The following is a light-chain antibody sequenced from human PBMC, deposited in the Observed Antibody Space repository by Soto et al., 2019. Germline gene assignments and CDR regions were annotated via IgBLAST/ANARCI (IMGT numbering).Light chain of an antibody. J-gene: IGKJ1*01. Sequence: DIVVTQSQDSLAVSLGERATINCKSSQSVLYSFDNKNYLGWFQQKQGQPPKLLIYWASTRESGVPDRFSGSGSGTDFTLTISTLQAEDGAVYYCQQYYSIPRTFGQGTKVEIK. CDR1: QSVLYSFDNKNY. CDR2: WAS. CDR3: QQYYSIPRT. V-gene: IGKV4-1*01.